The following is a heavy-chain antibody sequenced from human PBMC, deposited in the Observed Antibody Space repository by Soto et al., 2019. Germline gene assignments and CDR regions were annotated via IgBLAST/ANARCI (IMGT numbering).Heavy chain of an antibody. CDR1: GGSISNDAYY. J-gene: IGHJ4*02. CDR2: IFYSGTT. D-gene: IGHD3-22*01. Sequence: SETLSLTCSVSGGSISNDAYYWSWIRQHPGKGLEWIGYIFYSGTTYYNVSLKSRVTISRDTSKNQFSLKLSSVTAADTAVYYCATRNYFDISRYYYYYFDYWGQGALVTVSS. V-gene: IGHV4-31*03. CDR3: ATRNYFDISRYYYYYFDY.